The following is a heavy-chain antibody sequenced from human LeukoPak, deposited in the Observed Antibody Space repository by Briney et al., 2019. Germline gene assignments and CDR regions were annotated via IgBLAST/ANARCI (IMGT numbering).Heavy chain of an antibody. V-gene: IGHV1-18*01. CDR3: ARHHDYVWGSYRRGEYYFDY. J-gene: IGHJ4*02. CDR1: GYTFTSYG. D-gene: IGHD3-16*02. Sequence: GASVKVSFKASGYTFTSYGISWVRQAPGQGLEWMGWISAYNGNTNYAQKLQGRVTMTTDTSTSTAYMELRSLRSDDTAVYYCARHHDYVWGSYRRGEYYFDYWGQGTLVTVSS. CDR2: ISAYNGNT.